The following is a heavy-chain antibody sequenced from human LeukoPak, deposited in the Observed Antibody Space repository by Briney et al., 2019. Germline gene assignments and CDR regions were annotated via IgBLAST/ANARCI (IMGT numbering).Heavy chain of an antibody. D-gene: IGHD3-10*01. CDR3: ARDRGNSHFDY. CDR1: GXNFRNYG. V-gene: IGHV3-33*01. J-gene: IGHJ4*02. Sequence: HPWGSLRLSFAASGXNFRNYGMHWVRQAPGKGLQWVAFIWFDGSNKYYADSVKGRFTISRDNSKNTLYLQINSLRAEDTAVYYCARDRGNSHFDYWGQGTLVTVSS. CDR2: IWFDGSNK.